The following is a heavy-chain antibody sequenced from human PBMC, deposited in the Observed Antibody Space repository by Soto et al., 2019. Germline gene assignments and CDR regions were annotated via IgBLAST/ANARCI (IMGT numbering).Heavy chain of an antibody. CDR2: MNPNSGST. Sequence: GASVKVSCKASGYSFTSYDINWVRQATGQGLEWMGWMNPNSGSTDYAQRFQGRVTMTRDTSISTAYMELSRLRSDDTAVYYCARDTGYCSGGSCYSSYYYGMDVWGQGTTVTVSS. V-gene: IGHV1-8*01. CDR1: GYSFTSYD. J-gene: IGHJ6*02. D-gene: IGHD2-15*01. CDR3: ARDTGYCSGGSCYSSYYYGMDV.